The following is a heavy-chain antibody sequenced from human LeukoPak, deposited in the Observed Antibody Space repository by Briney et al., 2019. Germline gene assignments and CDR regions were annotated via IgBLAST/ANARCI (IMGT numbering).Heavy chain of an antibody. CDR1: GFTFNNYV. J-gene: IGHJ4*02. D-gene: IGHD2-21*02. Sequence: GGSLRLSCAASGFTFNNYVMHWVRQAPGKGLEWVALISYDGSNKYYADSVRGRFTISRDNSKDTLYLQMNSLRPEDTAVYYCAKDFEGFCGGDCYSMDFWGQGTLATVSS. V-gene: IGHV3-30*18. CDR2: ISYDGSNK. CDR3: AKDFEGFCGGDCYSMDF.